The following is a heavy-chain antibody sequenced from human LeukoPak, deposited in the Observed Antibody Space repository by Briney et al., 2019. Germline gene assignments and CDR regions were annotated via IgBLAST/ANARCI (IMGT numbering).Heavy chain of an antibody. CDR3: ARRAPKKGWFDP. J-gene: IGHJ5*02. CDR1: GGSNNSYY. CDR2: THPSGNT. Sequence: SESLSLTCTVSGGSNNSYYWSWIRQPPGKGLEWIGYTHPSGNTNYSPSLKSRVTISIDTSRNQFSLKLTSVTAADTAVYYCARRAPKKGWFDPWGQGTLVTVSS. V-gene: IGHV4-4*09.